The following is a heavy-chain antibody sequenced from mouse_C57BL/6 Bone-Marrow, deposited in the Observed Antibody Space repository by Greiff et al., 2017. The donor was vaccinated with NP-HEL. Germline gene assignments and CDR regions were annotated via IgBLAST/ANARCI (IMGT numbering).Heavy chain of an antibody. CDR1: GYTFTSYW. V-gene: IGHV1-55*01. D-gene: IGHD2-1*01. CDR2: IYPGSGST. J-gene: IGHJ4*01. CDR3: ARRRGIYYGNLYAMDY. Sequence: QVHVKQPGAELVKPGASVKMSCKASGYTFTSYWITWVKQRPGQGLEWIGDIYPGSGSTNYNEKFKSKATLTVDTSSSTAYMQLSSLTSEDSAVYYCARRRGIYYGNLYAMDYWGQGTSVTVSS.